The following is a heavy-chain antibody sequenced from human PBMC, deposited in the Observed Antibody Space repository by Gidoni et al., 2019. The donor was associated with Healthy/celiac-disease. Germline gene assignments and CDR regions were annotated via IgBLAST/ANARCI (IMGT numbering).Heavy chain of an antibody. Sequence: QVQLQESGPGLVKPSQTLSLTCTVPGGSLSSGDYYWSWIRQPPGKALEWIGYIYYSGSTYYNPSLKRRVTISVDTSKNQFSLKLSSETAADTAVYYCARAEELDYDFGSGYPPDAFDIWGQGTMVTVSS. CDR3: ARAEELDYDFGSGYPPDAFDI. J-gene: IGHJ3*02. CDR1: GGSLSSGDYY. V-gene: IGHV4-30-4*01. D-gene: IGHD3-3*01. CDR2: IYYSGST.